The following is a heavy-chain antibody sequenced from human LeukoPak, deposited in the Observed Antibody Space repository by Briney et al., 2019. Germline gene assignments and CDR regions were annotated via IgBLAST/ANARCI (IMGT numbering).Heavy chain of an antibody. CDR1: GFTFSSYA. V-gene: IGHV3-23*01. CDR2: ISGSGGST. Sequence: PGGSLRLSCAASGFTFSSYAMSWVRQAPGKGLEWVSAISGSGGSTYYADSVKGRFTISRDNSKNTLYLQMNSLRAEDTAVFYCARSWGSAGHFDYWGQGTLVTVSS. J-gene: IGHJ4*02. CDR3: ARSWGSAGHFDY. D-gene: IGHD7-27*01.